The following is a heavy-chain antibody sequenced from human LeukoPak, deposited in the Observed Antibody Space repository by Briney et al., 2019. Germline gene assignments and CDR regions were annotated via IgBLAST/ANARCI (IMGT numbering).Heavy chain of an antibody. V-gene: IGHV3-9*01. J-gene: IGHJ6*02. D-gene: IGHD3-16*01. Sequence: GGSLRLSCAASGFTFDDYAMHWVRQVPGKGLEWVAGITWNSGGIGYADSVKGRFTISRDNAKNSLYLQMNSLRLEDTALYYCARGGMDVWGQGTTVTVSS. CDR1: GFTFDDYA. CDR2: ITWNSGGI. CDR3: ARGGMDV.